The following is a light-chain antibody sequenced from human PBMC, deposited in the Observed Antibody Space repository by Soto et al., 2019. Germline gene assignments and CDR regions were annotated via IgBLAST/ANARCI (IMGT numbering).Light chain of an antibody. CDR3: SSYAGNRIVVV. Sequence: QSVLTQPASMSGSPGQSITISCTGTSSDVGSYNLVSWYQQHPGKAPKVIIYEDSRRPSGISSRFSGSKSANTASLTISGLQAEDEADYYCSSYAGNRIVVVFGGGTKLTVL. J-gene: IGLJ2*01. V-gene: IGLV2-23*02. CDR2: EDS. CDR1: SSDVGSYNL.